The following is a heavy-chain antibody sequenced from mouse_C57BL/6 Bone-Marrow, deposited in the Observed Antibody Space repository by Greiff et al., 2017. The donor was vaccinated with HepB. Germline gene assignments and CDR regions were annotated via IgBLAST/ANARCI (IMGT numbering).Heavy chain of an antibody. J-gene: IGHJ1*03. CDR1: VYTFTSYW. CDR3: ARRIPFITTVVEDRDYWYFDV. CDR2: IDPSDSYT. V-gene: IGHV1-69*01. Sequence: QVQLQQPGAELVMPGASVMLSCKASVYTFTSYWMHLVKQRPGPVLEWIGEIDPSDSYTNYNQKFKGKSTLTVDKSSSTAYMQLSSLTSEDSAVYYCARRIPFITTVVEDRDYWYFDVWGTGTTVTVSS. D-gene: IGHD1-1*01.